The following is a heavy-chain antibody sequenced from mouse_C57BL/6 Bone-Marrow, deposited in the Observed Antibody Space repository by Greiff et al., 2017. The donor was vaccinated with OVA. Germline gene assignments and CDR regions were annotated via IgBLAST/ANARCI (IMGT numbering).Heavy chain of an antibody. Sequence: QVQLQQPGAELVKPGASVKMSCKASGYTFTSYWITWVKQRPGHGLEWIGDIYPGSGSTNYNEKFKGKATLTVDTSSSTAYMQLSSLTSEDSAVYYCEIYYYGSSYAMDYWGQGTSVTVSS. CDR3: EIYYYGSSYAMDY. D-gene: IGHD1-1*01. CDR1: GYTFTSYW. CDR2: IYPGSGST. J-gene: IGHJ4*01. V-gene: IGHV1-55*01.